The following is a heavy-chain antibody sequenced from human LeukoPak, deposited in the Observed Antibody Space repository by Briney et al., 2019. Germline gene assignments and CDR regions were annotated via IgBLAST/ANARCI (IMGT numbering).Heavy chain of an antibody. V-gene: IGHV3-23*01. J-gene: IGHJ3*02. CDR2: ISGSGGST. CDR1: GITLSNYA. Sequence: PGGSLRLSCAVSGITLSNYAMSWVRQAPGKGLEWVSAISGSGGSTYYADSVKGRFTISRDNSKNTLYLQMNSLRAEDTAVYYCARYYHDSSGYYYDAFDIWGQGTMVTVSS. CDR3: ARYYHDSSGYYYDAFDI. D-gene: IGHD3-22*01.